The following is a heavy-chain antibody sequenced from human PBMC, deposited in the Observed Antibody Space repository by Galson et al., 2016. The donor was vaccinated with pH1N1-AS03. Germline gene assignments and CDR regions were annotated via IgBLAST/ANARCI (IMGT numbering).Heavy chain of an antibody. D-gene: IGHD3-10*01. CDR1: GFDFRSYS. CDR3: AREGTGIVRSYRGSLDS. J-gene: IGHJ4*02. V-gene: IGHV3-30-3*01. Sequence: SLRLSCAASGFDFRSYSMHWVRLAPGKGLEWGAVIAKDGTTKFDADFVKGRFTISRDNSRNTLYLEMSRLTPEDTAVYYCAREGTGIVRSYRGSLDSWGQGTLVTVTS. CDR2: IAKDGTTK.